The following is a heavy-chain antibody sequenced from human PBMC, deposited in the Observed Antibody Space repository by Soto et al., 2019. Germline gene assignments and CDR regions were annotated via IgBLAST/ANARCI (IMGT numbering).Heavy chain of an antibody. D-gene: IGHD5-12*01. V-gene: IGHV1-2*04. J-gene: IGHJ6*03. CDR2: INPNSGGT. Sequence: ASVKVSCKASGYTFTGYYMHWVRQAPGQGLEWMGWINPNSGGTNYAQKFQGWVTMTRDTSISTAYMELSRLRSDDTAVYYCARDGGGLPMDIVATGPFYYYYYMDVWGKGTTVTVSS. CDR3: ARDGGGLPMDIVATGPFYYYYYMDV. CDR1: GYTFTGYY.